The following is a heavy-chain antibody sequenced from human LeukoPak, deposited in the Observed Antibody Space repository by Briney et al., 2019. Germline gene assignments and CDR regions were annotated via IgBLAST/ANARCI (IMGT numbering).Heavy chain of an antibody. D-gene: IGHD5-18*01. CDR1: GFTFSSYS. CDR2: ISSSSSYI. V-gene: IGHV3-21*01. Sequence: PGGSLRLSCAASGFTFSSYSMNWVRQAPGKGLEWVSSISSSSSYIYYADSVKGRFTISRDNAKNSLYLQMNSLRAEDTAVYYCARGYRYTAMVTPFDYWGQGTLVTVSS. CDR3: ARGYRYTAMVTPFDY. J-gene: IGHJ4*02.